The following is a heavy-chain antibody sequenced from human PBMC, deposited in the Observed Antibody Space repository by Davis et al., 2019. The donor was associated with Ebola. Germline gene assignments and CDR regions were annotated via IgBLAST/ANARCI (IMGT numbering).Heavy chain of an antibody. CDR2: IFYSGST. Sequence: PSETLSLTCTVSGGSINSYYWSWIRQPPGKGLEWIGYIFYSGSTNYNPSLKSRVTISVDTSKNQFSLKLSSVTAADTAVYYCAREATRPYNWFDPWGQGTLVTVSS. CDR1: GGSINSYY. J-gene: IGHJ5*02. D-gene: IGHD6-6*01. CDR3: AREATRPYNWFDP. V-gene: IGHV4-59*12.